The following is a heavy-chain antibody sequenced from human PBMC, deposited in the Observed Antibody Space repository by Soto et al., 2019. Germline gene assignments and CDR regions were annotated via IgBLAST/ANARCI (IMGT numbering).Heavy chain of an antibody. CDR3: VRGSSCTTTTCYTLAWFAP. J-gene: IGHJ5*02. CDR1: GCTCSEFV. V-gene: IGHV3-33*01. Sequence: GGAVRVSCVASGCTCSEFVMQWVRQAPGKGLEWVAVIWYDGSDKYYADSVKGRFTISRDNSKNTVYLQMNSLRAEDTAVYYCVRGSSCTTTTCYTLAWFAPWGQGTLVTVSS. D-gene: IGHD2-2*02. CDR2: IWYDGSDK.